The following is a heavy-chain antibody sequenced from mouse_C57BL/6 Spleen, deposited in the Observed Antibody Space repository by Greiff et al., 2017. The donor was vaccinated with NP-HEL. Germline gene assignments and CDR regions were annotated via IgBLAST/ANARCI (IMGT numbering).Heavy chain of an antibody. CDR1: GYTFTSYG. CDR3: ARKKEYYYVRSEYYFDY. J-gene: IGHJ2*01. V-gene: IGHV1-81*01. Sequence: VQLQQSGAELARPGASVKLSCKASGYTFTSYGISWVKQRTGQGLEWIGEIYPRSGNTYYNEKFKGKATLTADKSSSTAYMELRRLTSEDSAVYFCARKKEYYYVRSEYYFDYWGQGTTLTVSS. D-gene: IGHD1-1*01. CDR2: IYPRSGNT.